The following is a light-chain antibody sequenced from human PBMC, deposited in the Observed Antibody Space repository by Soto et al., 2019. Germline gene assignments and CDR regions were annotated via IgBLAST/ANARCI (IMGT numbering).Light chain of an antibody. J-gene: IGLJ3*02. CDR2: ADS. V-gene: IGLV3-21*02. CDR1: NIGSKS. Sequence: SYELTQPPSVAVATGQTARITCGGNNIGSKSVHWYQQKPGQAPVLVVYADSDLPSGIPELFFGSNYGTTATLTISRVEGGDEADYYCQVWDRSSDHGVFGGGTQLTVL. CDR3: QVWDRSSDHGV.